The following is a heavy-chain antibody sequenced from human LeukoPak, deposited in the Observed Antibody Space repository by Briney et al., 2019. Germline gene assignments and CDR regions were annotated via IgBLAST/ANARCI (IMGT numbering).Heavy chain of an antibody. J-gene: IGHJ4*02. CDR1: GYTFTGYY. Sequence: ASVKVSCKASGYTFTGYYMHWVRQAPGQGLEWMGWINPNSGGTNYAQKFQGRVTMTRDTSISTAYVELSRLRSDDTAVYYCARVRGSSGTLGYWGQGTLVTVSS. V-gene: IGHV1-2*02. CDR2: INPNSGGT. CDR3: ARVRGSSGTLGY. D-gene: IGHD3-22*01.